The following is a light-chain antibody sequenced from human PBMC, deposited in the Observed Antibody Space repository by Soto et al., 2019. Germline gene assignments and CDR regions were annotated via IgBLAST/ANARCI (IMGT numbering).Light chain of an antibody. CDR2: DAS. J-gene: IGKJ1*01. V-gene: IGKV3-11*01. CDR3: QQSSSWPPWT. CDR1: QSVGTS. Sequence: EIVLTQSPATLSLSPGERATFSCKASQSVGTSLAWFQQKPGQAPRLLIYDASDRATGIPARFSGSGSGTDFTLTISRLQPDDIGIYFCQQSSSWPPWTFGQGTQVEI.